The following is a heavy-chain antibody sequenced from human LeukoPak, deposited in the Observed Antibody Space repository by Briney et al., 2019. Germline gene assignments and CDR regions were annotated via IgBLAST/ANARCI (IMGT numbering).Heavy chain of an antibody. V-gene: IGHV3-23*01. Sequence: GGSLRLSCAASGFTLSTSGMSWVRQAPGKGLEWVSFISGGAGSTNYADSVKGRFTMSRDTAKSTLYLQMNSLRDDDTATYYCAKGRDSTSIYEYWGQGTLVTVSS. CDR1: GFTLSTSG. D-gene: IGHD2-2*01. J-gene: IGHJ4*02. CDR2: ISGGAGST. CDR3: AKGRDSTSIYEY.